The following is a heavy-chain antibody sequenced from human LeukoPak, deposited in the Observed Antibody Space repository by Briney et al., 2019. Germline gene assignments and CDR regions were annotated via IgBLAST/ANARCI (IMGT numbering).Heavy chain of an antibody. D-gene: IGHD2-15*01. CDR3: ARDGSGSYYFDY. V-gene: IGHV4-39*07. J-gene: IGHJ4*02. CDR2: IYYSGSP. Sequence: SETLSLTCTVSGGSISSSGYYWGWIRQPPGKGLEWIASIYYSGSPYYNPSLKSRVTISIDTSKNQFSLKLSSVTAADTAVYYCARDGSGSYYFDYWGQETPVTVSS. CDR1: GGSISSSGYY.